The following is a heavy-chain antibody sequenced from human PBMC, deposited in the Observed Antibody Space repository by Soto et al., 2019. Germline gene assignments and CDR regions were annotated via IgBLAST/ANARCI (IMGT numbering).Heavy chain of an antibody. V-gene: IGHV3-23*01. CDR2: ISGSGGST. CDR3: RGYDLGFGFDY. D-gene: IGHD5-12*01. Sequence: GXXRLSCSASGFTFSSYAMSWIRQAPGKGLEWVSAISGSGGSTYYADSVKGRFTISRDNSKNTLYLQMNSLRAEDTAVYYCRGYDLGFGFDYWGQGTLVTVSS. CDR1: GFTFSSYA. J-gene: IGHJ4*02.